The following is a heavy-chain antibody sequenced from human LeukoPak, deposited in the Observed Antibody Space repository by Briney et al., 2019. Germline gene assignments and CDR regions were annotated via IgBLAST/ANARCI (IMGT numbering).Heavy chain of an antibody. CDR1: GFTFSSYA. CDR3: VRRYGGYDY. V-gene: IGHV3-64D*09. CDR2: ISSNGGTT. Sequence: GGSLRLSCSASGFTFSSYAMHWVRQAPGKGLEYVSAISSNGGTTYYADSVKGRFTISRDNSKSTLYLQMSSLGVEDTAMYYCVRRYGGYDYWGQGTLVTVSS. D-gene: IGHD5-12*01. J-gene: IGHJ4*02.